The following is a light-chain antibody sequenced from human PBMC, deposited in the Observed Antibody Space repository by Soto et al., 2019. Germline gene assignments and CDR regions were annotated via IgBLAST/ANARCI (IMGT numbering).Light chain of an antibody. CDR2: GAS. J-gene: IGKJ2*01. V-gene: IGKV3-15*01. CDR1: HSISSN. CDR3: QQYSNWPPIT. Sequence: EIVMTQSPATLSVSPGERATLSCRASHSISSNLAWYQQKAGQAPRLLIYGASTRATGIPDRFSGSGSGTEFTLTISSLHSEDFAVYFCQQYSNWPPITFGQGTKLEIK.